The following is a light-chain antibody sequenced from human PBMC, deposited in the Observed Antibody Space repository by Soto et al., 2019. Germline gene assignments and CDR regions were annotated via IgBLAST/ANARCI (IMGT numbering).Light chain of an antibody. V-gene: IGKV1-39*01. CDR2: TAS. J-gene: IGKJ5*01. Sequence: DIQMTQSPASLSASVGDTVTISCRASQNIRNYLNWYQQKPGKAPKLLIYTASSLHSGVPSRFSGSGYGTDFSLTISSLQPEDFATYYCQQSSSTLITFGQGTRLEIK. CDR3: QQSSSTLIT. CDR1: QNIRNY.